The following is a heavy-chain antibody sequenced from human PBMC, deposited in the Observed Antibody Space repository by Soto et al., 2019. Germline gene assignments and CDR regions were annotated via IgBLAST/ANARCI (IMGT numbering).Heavy chain of an antibody. J-gene: IGHJ4*02. CDR3: ARGGDTALTPFDY. CDR1: GFTFSRYW. D-gene: IGHD5-18*01. V-gene: IGHV3-74*01. Sequence: GGSLRLSCAASGFTFSRYWMHWVRQAPGKGLVWVSRTNTDGSSTGYADSVKGRFTISRDNAKNTLFLQMNSLRADDTAVCYCARGGDTALTPFDYWGQGALVTVSS. CDR2: TNTDGSST.